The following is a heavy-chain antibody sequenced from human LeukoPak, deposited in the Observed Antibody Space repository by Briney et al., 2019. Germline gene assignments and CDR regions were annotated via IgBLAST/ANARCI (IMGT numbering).Heavy chain of an antibody. J-gene: IGHJ4*02. CDR3: PRADYYDSSGYGY. CDR1: GFTFDDYA. V-gene: IGHV3-9*01. D-gene: IGHD3-22*01. CDR2: ISWNSGSI. Sequence: GGSLRLSCAASGFTFDDYAMHWVRQAPGKGLEWVSGISWNSGSIGYADSVKGRFTISRDNAKNSLYLQMNSLRAEDTAVYYCPRADYYDSSGYGYWGQGTLVTVSS.